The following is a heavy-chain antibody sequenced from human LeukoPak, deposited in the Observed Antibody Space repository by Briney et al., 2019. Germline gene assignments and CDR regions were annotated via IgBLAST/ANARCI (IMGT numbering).Heavy chain of an antibody. V-gene: IGHV1-8*01. CDR2: MNPNSGNT. J-gene: IGHJ4*02. CDR3: ARAGGRRVPAALLGY. CDR1: GYTFTSYD. D-gene: IGHD2-2*01. Sequence: ASVTVSCKASGYTFTSYDINWVRQAAGQGLEWMGWMNPNSGNTGYAQKFQGRVTITRNTSIRTAHMELSSLRSEDTAVYYCARAGGRRVPAALLGYWGQGTLVTVSS.